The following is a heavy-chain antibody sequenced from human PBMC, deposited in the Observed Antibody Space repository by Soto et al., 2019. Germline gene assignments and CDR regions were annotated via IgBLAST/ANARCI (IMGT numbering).Heavy chain of an antibody. Sequence: AGRSPRVSCAASGFNFGSFGGHWVRQATGKGLEWVAVISYDGSNKYYADSVKGRFTISRDNSKNTLYLQMNSLRAEDTAVYYCAKTYGVWAVDNVGDYWGQGTLVTVSS. CDR2: ISYDGSNK. CDR1: GFNFGSFG. D-gene: IGHD6-19*01. J-gene: IGHJ4*02. V-gene: IGHV3-30*18. CDR3: AKTYGVWAVDNVGDY.